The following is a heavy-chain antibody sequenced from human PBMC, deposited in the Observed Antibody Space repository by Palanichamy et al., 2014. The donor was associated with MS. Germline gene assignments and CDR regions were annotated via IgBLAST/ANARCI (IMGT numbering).Heavy chain of an antibody. CDR2: IYTGGGT. J-gene: IGHJ5*02. CDR1: GFSVSNKY. Sequence: EVQLVESGGGLIQPGGSLRLSCVVSGFSVSNKYMSWVRQAPGKGPECVSVIYTGGGTYYADSVKGRFTISRDNSKNTLYLQMNSLRVEDTAVYYCARGSRGDCGTTDCSDWFDPWGQGTLVTVSS. V-gene: IGHV3-53*01. CDR3: ARGSRGDCGTTDCSDWFDP. D-gene: IGHD2-2*01.